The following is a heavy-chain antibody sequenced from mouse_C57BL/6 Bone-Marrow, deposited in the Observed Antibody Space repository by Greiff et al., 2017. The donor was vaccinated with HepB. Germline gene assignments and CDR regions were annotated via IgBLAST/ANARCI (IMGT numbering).Heavy chain of an antibody. V-gene: IGHV1-69*01. Sequence: VQLQQPGAELVMPGASVKLSCKASGYTFTSYWMHWVKQRPGQGLEWIGEIDPSDSYTNYNQKFKGKSTLTVDKSSSTAYMQLSSLTSEDSAVYYCARPCYYGSIIWYFDVWGTGTTVTVSS. J-gene: IGHJ1*03. CDR3: ARPCYYGSIIWYFDV. D-gene: IGHD1-1*01. CDR1: GYTFTSYW. CDR2: IDPSDSYT.